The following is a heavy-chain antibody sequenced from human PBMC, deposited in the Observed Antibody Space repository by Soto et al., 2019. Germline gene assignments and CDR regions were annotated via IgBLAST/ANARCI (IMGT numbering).Heavy chain of an antibody. J-gene: IGHJ6*02. V-gene: IGHV1-69*13. CDR1: GGTFSSYA. CDR2: IIPIFGTA. CDR3: AREVAPLTGYCSSTSCSGGMDV. Sequence: SVKVSCKASGGTFSSYAISWVRQAPGQGLEWRGGIIPIFGTANYAQKFQGRVTITADESTSTAYMELSSLRSEDTAVYYCAREVAPLTGYCSSTSCSGGMDVWGQGTTVTVSS. D-gene: IGHD2-2*01.